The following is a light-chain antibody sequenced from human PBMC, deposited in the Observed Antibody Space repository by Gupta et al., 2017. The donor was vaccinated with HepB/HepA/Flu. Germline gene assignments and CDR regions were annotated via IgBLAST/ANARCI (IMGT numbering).Light chain of an antibody. V-gene: IGLV1-44*01. Sequence: QSVLTQTPSASGTPGQRVTISCSGSSSNIGSNTVNWYQQLPGTAPKLLIYSNNQRPSGVPDRFSGSESGTSASLAISGLQSEDEADYYCAAWDDSLNAWVFGGGTKLTVL. CDR1: SSNIGSNT. J-gene: IGLJ3*02. CDR3: AAWDDSLNAWV. CDR2: SNN.